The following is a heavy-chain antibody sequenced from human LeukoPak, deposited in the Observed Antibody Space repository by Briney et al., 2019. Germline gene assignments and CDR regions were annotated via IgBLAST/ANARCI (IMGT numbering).Heavy chain of an antibody. CDR2: IPYDGTNK. J-gene: IGHJ3*02. CDR1: GFTFSSFA. D-gene: IGHD3-22*01. CDR3: ATLDYYDSSGYIDVFDI. V-gene: IGHV3-30*01. Sequence: GGSLRLSCAASGFTFSSFALHWVRQAPGKGLEWVAVIPYDGTNKYYADSVKGRFTISRDNSQKTLYLQMNSLRAEDTAVYHCATLDYYDSSGYIDVFDIWGQGTMVTVSS.